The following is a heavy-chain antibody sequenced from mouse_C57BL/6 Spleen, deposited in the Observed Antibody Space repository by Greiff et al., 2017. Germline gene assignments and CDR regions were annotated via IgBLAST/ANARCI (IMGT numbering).Heavy chain of an antibody. CDR3: ARKDYYGSSYENY. Sequence: VQLQKSGAELVRPGTSVKVSCKASGYAFTNYLIEWVKQRPGQGLEWIGVINPGSGGTNYNEKFKGKATLTADKSSSTAYMQLSSLTSEDSAVYFCARKDYYGSSYENYWGQGTTLTVSS. CDR1: GYAFTNYL. CDR2: INPGSGGT. V-gene: IGHV1-54*01. D-gene: IGHD1-1*01. J-gene: IGHJ2*01.